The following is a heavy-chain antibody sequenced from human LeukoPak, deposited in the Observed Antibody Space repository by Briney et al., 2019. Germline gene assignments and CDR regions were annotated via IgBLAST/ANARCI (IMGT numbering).Heavy chain of an antibody. CDR1: GFTFSEFTFSNAW. CDR2: FKSKTDGGAT. J-gene: IGHJ4*02. D-gene: IGHD2-2*01. V-gene: IGHV3-15*01. Sequence: WGTLRLSCVASGFTFSEFTFSNAWMSWVRQAPGKGLECAGRFKSKTDGGATDYAAPVKGRFTISRDVSKTTLFLQMNSLKTEDTAVYYCTADNCGSTSCYAHYWGQGTLVTVSS. CDR3: TADNCGSTSCYAHY.